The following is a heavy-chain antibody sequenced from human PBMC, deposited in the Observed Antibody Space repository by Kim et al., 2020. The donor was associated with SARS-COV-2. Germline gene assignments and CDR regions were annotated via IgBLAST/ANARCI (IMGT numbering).Heavy chain of an antibody. D-gene: IGHD1-20*01. J-gene: IGHJ1*01. Sequence: GGSLRLSCAASGFTFSSYGMHWVRQAPGKGLEWVAVISYDGSNKYYADSVKGRFTISRDNSKNTLYLQMNSLRAADTAVYYCAKGNSQNITQWGGYFQYWGQGTLVTVSS. CDR1: GFTFSSYG. V-gene: IGHV3-30*18. CDR2: ISYDGSNK. CDR3: AKGNSQNITQWGGYFQY.